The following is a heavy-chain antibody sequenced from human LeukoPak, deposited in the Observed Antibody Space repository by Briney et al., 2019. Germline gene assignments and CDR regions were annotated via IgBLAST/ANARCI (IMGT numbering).Heavy chain of an antibody. D-gene: IGHD3-16*01. V-gene: IGHV1-2*02. Sequence: ASVKVSCKASGYTFTGYYMHWVRQAPGQGLEWMGWINPNSGGTNYAQKFQGRVTMTRDTSISTAYMELSRLRSDDTAVYYCARDLRDYVWGSQLYYYGMDVWGQGTTVTVSS. CDR2: INPNSGGT. CDR1: GYTFTGYY. J-gene: IGHJ6*02. CDR3: ARDLRDYVWGSQLYYYGMDV.